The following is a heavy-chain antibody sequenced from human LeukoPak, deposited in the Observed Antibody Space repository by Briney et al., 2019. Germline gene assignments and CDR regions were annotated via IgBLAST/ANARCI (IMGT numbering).Heavy chain of an antibody. J-gene: IGHJ4*02. D-gene: IGHD6-19*01. CDR2: IWYDGSNK. CDR3: AGSIAVAGTIDY. V-gene: IGHV3-33*01. Sequence: PGGSLRLSCAASGFTFSSYVIHWVRQAPGKGLEWVAVIWYDGSNKYYADSVKGRFTISRDNSKNTLYLKMNSLRAEDTAVYYCAGSIAVAGTIDYWGQGTVVTVSS. CDR1: GFTFSSYV.